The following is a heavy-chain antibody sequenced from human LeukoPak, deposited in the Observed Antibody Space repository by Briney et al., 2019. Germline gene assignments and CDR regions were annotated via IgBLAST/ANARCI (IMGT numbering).Heavy chain of an antibody. CDR3: TSCFSGYYSPFDY. CDR1: GFTFSSYA. Sequence: GGSLRLSCAASGFTFSSYAMHWVRQAPGKGLGWVAVISYDGSNKYYADSVKGRFTISRDNSKNTLYLQMNSLRAEDTAVYYCTSCFSGYYSPFDYWGQGTLVTVSS. J-gene: IGHJ4*02. V-gene: IGHV3-30-3*01. D-gene: IGHD3-22*01. CDR2: ISYDGSNK.